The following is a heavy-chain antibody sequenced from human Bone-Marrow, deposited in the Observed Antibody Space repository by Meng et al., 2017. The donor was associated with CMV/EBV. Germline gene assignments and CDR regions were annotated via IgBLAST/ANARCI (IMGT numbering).Heavy chain of an antibody. CDR2: ISGSGGST. V-gene: IGHV3-23*01. Sequence: GGSLRHSCAASGFTFSSYAMTLVRQAPGKGLEWVSAISGSGGSTYYADSVKGRFTISRDNSKNTLYLQMNSLRAEDTAVYYCAKDPSSTYYDFWSGYYYYYYGMAVWGQGTTVTVSS. CDR1: GFTFSSYA. D-gene: IGHD3-3*01. J-gene: IGHJ6*02. CDR3: AKDPSSTYYDFWSGYYYYYYGMAV.